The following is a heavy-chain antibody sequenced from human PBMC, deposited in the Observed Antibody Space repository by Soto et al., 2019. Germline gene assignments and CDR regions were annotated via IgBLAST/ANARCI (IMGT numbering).Heavy chain of an antibody. V-gene: IGHV1-18*01. CDR3: ARVVVAGRLDP. J-gene: IGHJ5*02. CDR2: ISAYNGNT. CDR1: GFTFTSSA. D-gene: IGHD6-19*01. Sequence: ASVKVSCKASGFTFTSSAVQWVRQARGQGLEWMGWISAYNGNTNYAQKIQGRVTITTDTSTSTAYMELRSLRSDDTAVYYCARVVVAGRLDPWGQGTLVTVSS.